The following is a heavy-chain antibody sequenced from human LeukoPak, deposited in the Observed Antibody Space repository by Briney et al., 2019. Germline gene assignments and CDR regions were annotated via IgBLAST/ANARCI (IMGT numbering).Heavy chain of an antibody. V-gene: IGHV3-48*03. J-gene: IGHJ4*02. CDR2: ISSSGDSI. CDR3: AREVGSDCNFDY. Sequence: GGSLRLSCTASEFTFSSYKMHWLRQAPGRGLEWVSYISSSGDSIHYPDSVKGRFTISRDNAKSSLYLQMNSLRAEDTAVYYCAREVGSDCNFDYWGQGTLVTVSS. D-gene: IGHD2-21*02. CDR1: EFTFSSYK.